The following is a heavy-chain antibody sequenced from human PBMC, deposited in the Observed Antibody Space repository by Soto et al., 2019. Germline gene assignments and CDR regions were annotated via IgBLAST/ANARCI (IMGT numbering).Heavy chain of an antibody. CDR1: GFTFSSYG. CDR2: ISYDGSNK. Sequence: QVQLVESGGGVVQPGRSLRLSCAASGFTFSSYGMHWVRQAPGKGLEWVAVISYDGSNKYYADSVKGRFTISRDNSKKTLYQKRNGGRAEDTAVDYCGKEGGYYGSGSYSVGENYYGMDVWGQGTTVTVSS. V-gene: IGHV3-30*18. J-gene: IGHJ6*02. CDR3: GKEGGYYGSGSYSVGENYYGMDV. D-gene: IGHD3-10*01.